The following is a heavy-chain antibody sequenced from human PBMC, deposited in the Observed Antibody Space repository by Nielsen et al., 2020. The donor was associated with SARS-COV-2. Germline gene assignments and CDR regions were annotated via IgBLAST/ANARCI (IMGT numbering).Heavy chain of an antibody. CDR1: GGSIGSMGYY. D-gene: IGHD2-2*01. Sequence: SETLSLTCTVSGGSIGSMGYYWSWIRQPPGKGLEWIGYIYYSGSTNYNPSLKSRVTISVDTSKNQFSLKLSSVTAADTAVYYCASSSSPWGWFDPWGQGTLVTVSS. V-gene: IGHV4-61*08. J-gene: IGHJ5*02. CDR3: ASSSSPWGWFDP. CDR2: IYYSGST.